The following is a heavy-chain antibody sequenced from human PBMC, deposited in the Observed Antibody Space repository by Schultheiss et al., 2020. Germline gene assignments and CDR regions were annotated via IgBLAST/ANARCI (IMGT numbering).Heavy chain of an antibody. CDR3: ARWSSSSWEGDYFDY. CDR2: ISGSGGST. V-gene: IGHV3-23*01. Sequence: GESLKISCAASGFTFSSYAMSWVRQAPGKGLEWVSAISGSGGSTYYADSVKGRFTISRDNAKNSLYLQMNSLRAEDTAVYYCARWSSSSWEGDYFDYWGQGTLVTVSS. D-gene: IGHD6-13*01. CDR1: GFTFSSYA. J-gene: IGHJ4*02.